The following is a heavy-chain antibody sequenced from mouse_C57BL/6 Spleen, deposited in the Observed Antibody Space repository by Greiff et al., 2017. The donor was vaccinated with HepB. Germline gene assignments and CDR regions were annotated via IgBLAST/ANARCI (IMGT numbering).Heavy chain of an antibody. J-gene: IGHJ4*01. V-gene: IGHV5-15*01. CDR3: ARHLIGTGGFDY. D-gene: IGHD2-14*01. CDR1: GFTFSDYG. Sequence: EVQVVESGGGLVQPGGSLKLSCAASGFTFSDYGMSWVRQTPRKGLEWVAFISNGGNCIYYADTVTGRFTISRDNAKNTLYLEMSSLRSEDTAMYYCARHLIGTGGFDYWGQGTPVTVS. CDR2: ISNGGNCI.